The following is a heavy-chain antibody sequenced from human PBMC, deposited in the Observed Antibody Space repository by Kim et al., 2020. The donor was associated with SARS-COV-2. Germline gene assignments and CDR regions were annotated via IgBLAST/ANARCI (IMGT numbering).Heavy chain of an antibody. V-gene: IGHV4-31*03. Sequence: SETLSLTCTVSGGSISSGGYYWSWIRQHPGKGLEWIGYIYYSGSTYYNPSLKSRVTISVDTSKNQFSLKLSSVTAADTAVYYCARGIRVVPAAMGPIRKAVAGIIDYWGQGTLVTVSS. CDR3: ARGIRVVPAAMGPIRKAVAGIIDY. CDR1: GGSISSGGYY. D-gene: IGHD2-2*01. J-gene: IGHJ4*02. CDR2: IYYSGST.